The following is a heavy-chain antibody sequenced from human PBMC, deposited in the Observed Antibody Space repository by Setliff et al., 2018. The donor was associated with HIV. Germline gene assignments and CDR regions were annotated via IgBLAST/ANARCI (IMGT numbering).Heavy chain of an antibody. J-gene: IGHJ4*02. CDR1: GYTFSTNA. CDR2: ISSSSSYT. D-gene: IGHD3-22*01. Sequence: SCKAFGYTFSTNAIHWVRQAPGQGLEWVSYISSSSSYTNYADSVKGRFTISRDNAKNSLYLQMNSLRAEDTAVYYCARASYYYDSSGWVDYWGQGTLVTVSS. CDR3: ARASYYYDSSGWVDY. V-gene: IGHV3-11*03.